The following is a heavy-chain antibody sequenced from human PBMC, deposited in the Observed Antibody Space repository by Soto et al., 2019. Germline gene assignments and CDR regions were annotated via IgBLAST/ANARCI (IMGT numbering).Heavy chain of an antibody. V-gene: IGHV5-10-1*01. CDR2: AVPTAPYT. D-gene: IGHD1-26*01. CDR1: GYRFTSYW. CDR3: ATPFRVGATTHYYSYCMDV. J-gene: IGHJ6*02. Sequence: GESLKISCKGSGYRFTSYWISWVRQMPGKGLEWMGRAVPTAPYTIFCPSFQCFVTISADKSITTAYPQWTSLKASDTVMYYCATPFRVGATTHYYSYCMDVWAQGTTVTVS.